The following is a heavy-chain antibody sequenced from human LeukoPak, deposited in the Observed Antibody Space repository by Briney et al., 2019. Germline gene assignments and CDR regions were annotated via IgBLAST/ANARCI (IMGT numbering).Heavy chain of an antibody. Sequence: SETLSLTCTVSGGSISSSSYYWGWLRQPPGKGLEWIGSIYYSESTYYSPSLKSRVTISVDTSKNQFSLKLSSVTAADTAVYYCARRRGYSSSWYEPWGQGTLVTVSS. CDR1: GGSISSSSYY. V-gene: IGHV4-39*01. CDR2: IYYSEST. CDR3: ARRRGYSSSWYEP. D-gene: IGHD6-13*01. J-gene: IGHJ5*02.